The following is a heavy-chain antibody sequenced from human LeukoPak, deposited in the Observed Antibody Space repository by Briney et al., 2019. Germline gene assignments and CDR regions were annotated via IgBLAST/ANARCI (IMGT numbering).Heavy chain of an antibody. CDR1: GASISSGDYY. CDR2: IYHSGST. J-gene: IGHJ6*02. Sequence: PSETLSLTCTVSGASISSGDYYWSWIRQPPGKGLEWIGYIYHSGSTYYHPSLKSRVTISIDTSKNQFSLKLSSVTAADTAVYYCALLPPPAAMTGPDYYGMDVWGQGTTVTVSS. CDR3: ALLPPPAAMTGPDYYGMDV. D-gene: IGHD2-2*01. V-gene: IGHV4-30-4*02.